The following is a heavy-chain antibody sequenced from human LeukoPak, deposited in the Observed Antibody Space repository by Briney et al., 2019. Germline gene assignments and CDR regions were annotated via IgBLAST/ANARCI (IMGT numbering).Heavy chain of an antibody. CDR2: ISGDGGNT. CDR3: AKMPVSYSSGWSNFDY. D-gene: IGHD6-19*01. V-gene: IGHV3-23*01. CDR1: GFTFSSYA. J-gene: IGHJ4*02. Sequence: GGSLRLSCAASGFTFSSYAMSWVRQAPGKGLEWVSGISGDGGNTYYADSVKGRFTIYRDNSKNTLFLQMNSLSAEDTAVYYCAKMPVSYSSGWSNFDYWGQGTLVTVSS.